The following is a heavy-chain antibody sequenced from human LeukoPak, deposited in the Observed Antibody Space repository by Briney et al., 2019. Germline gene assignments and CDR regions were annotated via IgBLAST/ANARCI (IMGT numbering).Heavy chain of an antibody. J-gene: IGHJ4*02. Sequence: SETLSLTCTVSGGSISSSSYYWGWIRQPPGKGLEWIGSIYYSGSTYYNPSLKSRVTISVATSKNQFSLKLSSVTAADTAVYYCTRSSGWYGGDYWGQGTLVTVSS. D-gene: IGHD6-19*01. CDR1: GGSISSSSYY. CDR3: TRSSGWYGGDY. CDR2: IYYSGST. V-gene: IGHV4-39*07.